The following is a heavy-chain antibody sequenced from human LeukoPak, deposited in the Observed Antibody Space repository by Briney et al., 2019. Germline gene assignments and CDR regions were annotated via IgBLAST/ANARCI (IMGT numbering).Heavy chain of an antibody. V-gene: IGHV1-18*01. CDR1: GYTFTSYG. Sequence: ASVKVSCKASGYTFTSYGISWVRQAPGQGLEWMGWISAYNGNTNYAQKLQGRVTMTTDTSTSTAYMELRSLRSDDTAVYYCARSLPGLSGGYRERDFDYWGQGTLVTVSS. D-gene: IGHD1-26*01. J-gene: IGHJ4*02. CDR3: ARSLPGLSGGYRERDFDY. CDR2: ISAYNGNT.